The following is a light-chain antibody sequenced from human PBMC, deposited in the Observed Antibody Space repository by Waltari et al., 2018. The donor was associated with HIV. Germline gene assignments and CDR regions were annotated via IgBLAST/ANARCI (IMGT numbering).Light chain of an antibody. CDR2: GAS. V-gene: IGKV3-20*01. CDR3: QQYGSSPPVT. Sequence: EIVLTQSPGTLSLSPGERATLSCRASQSVSSNNLAWYQQKPGQAPRLLSYGASSRATGIPDRFSGSGSGTDFTLTISRLEPEDFALYYCQQYGSSPPVTFGGGTKVEIK. CDR1: QSVSSNN. J-gene: IGKJ4*01.